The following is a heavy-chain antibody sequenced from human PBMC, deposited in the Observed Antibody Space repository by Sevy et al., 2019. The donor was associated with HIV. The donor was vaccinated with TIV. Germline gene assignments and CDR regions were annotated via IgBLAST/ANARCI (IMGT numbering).Heavy chain of an antibody. V-gene: IGHV3-30*02. CDR2: IWYDGRDK. Sequence: GGSLRLSCAASGFTFSSYGMHWVRQAPGKGLEWVAFIWYDGRDKYYADSVKGRFAISRDNSKNTLYLQMNTLRIEDTAVYYCASDILTGSDYWGQGTLVTVSS. CDR3: ASDILTGSDY. D-gene: IGHD3-9*01. J-gene: IGHJ4*02. CDR1: GFTFSSYG.